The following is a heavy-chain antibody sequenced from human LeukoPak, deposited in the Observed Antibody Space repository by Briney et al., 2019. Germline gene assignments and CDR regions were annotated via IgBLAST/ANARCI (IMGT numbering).Heavy chain of an antibody. V-gene: IGHV3-20*04. D-gene: IGHD2-2*02. Sequence: PRGSLRLSCAASGFTFDDYGMSWVRQAPGKGLESVSGINWNGGSTGYADSVKGRFTISRDNATNSLYLQMNSLRAEDTALYYCARYCSSTSCYRGHYYYMDVWGKGTTATVSS. CDR1: GFTFDDYG. CDR3: ARYCSSTSCYRGHYYYMDV. J-gene: IGHJ6*03. CDR2: INWNGGST.